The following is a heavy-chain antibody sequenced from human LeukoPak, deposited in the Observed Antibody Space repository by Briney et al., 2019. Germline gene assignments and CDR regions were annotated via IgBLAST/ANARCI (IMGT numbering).Heavy chain of an antibody. Sequence: GASVKVSCKASGYTFTGYYMHWVRQAPGQGLEWMGWIKPNSGGTNYAQKFQGRVTMTRDTSISTAYMELSRLRSDDTAVYYCARDHPAKTDAFDIWGQGTMVTVSS. J-gene: IGHJ3*02. CDR3: ARDHPAKTDAFDI. CDR1: GYTFTGYY. V-gene: IGHV1-2*02. CDR2: IKPNSGGT.